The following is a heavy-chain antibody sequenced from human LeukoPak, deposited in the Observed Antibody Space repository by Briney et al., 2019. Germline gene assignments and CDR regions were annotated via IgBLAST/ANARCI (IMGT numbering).Heavy chain of an antibody. D-gene: IGHD3-3*01. CDR3: ARRGITISGVLVYHYSGLDV. V-gene: IGHV3-7*02. Sequence: GGSLRLSCAGSGFTFSSHWMTWVRQAPGKGLEWVASIKDDGSEKHFLDSVNGRFAISRDNAKNSLYLQMSSLGAEDTAVYYCARRGITISGVLVYHYSGLDVWGQGTTVTVSS. CDR1: GFTFSSHW. CDR2: IKDDGSEK. J-gene: IGHJ6*02.